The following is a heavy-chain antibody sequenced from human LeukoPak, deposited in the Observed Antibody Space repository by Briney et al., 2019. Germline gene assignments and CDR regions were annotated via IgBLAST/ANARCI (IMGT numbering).Heavy chain of an antibody. J-gene: IGHJ4*02. CDR2: ISGSGGST. CDR1: GFTFSSYA. D-gene: IGHD5-24*01. CDR3: AKDRERWLQLLDY. Sequence: PGGSLRLSCAASGFTFSSYAMSWVRQAPGKGLEWVSAISGSGGSTYYADAVKGRFTISRDNSKNTLYLQMNSLRAEDTAIYYCAKDRERWLQLLDYWGQGTLVTVSS. V-gene: IGHV3-23*01.